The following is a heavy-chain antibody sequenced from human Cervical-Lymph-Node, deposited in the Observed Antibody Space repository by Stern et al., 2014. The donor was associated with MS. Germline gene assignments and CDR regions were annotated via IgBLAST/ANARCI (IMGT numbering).Heavy chain of an antibody. D-gene: IGHD3-3*01. V-gene: IGHV4-30-2*01. J-gene: IGHJ5*02. CDR2: FYHSGGA. CDR1: GGSISSGGYS. CDR3: AGFYRPLWFDP. Sequence: QVQLQESGSGLLKPSQTLSLTCDVSGGSISSGGYSWSWIRQPPGKGLEWIGYFYHSGGAYYNSALKSRVSISVDKSKNQFSLRLTSVTAADTAVYYCAGFYRPLWFDPWGQGTLVTVSS.